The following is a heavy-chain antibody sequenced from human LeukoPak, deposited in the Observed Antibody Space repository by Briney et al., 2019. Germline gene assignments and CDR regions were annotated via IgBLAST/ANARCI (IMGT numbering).Heavy chain of an antibody. V-gene: IGHV1-2*02. CDR3: ARENPFDP. Sequence: GASVKVSCKASGYTFTGSYMHWVRQAPGQGLEWRGWINPHSGRTNYAQKFQGRVTMTRDTSISTAYRERSRLRSDDTAVYYCARENPFDPWGQGTLVTVSS. CDR1: GYTFTGSY. CDR2: INPHSGRT. J-gene: IGHJ5*02.